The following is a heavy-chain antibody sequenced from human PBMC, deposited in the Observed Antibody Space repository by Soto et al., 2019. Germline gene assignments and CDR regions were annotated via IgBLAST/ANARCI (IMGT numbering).Heavy chain of an antibody. V-gene: IGHV3-11*05. CDR3: ARELYSGYDFDAYYYYYGMDV. D-gene: IGHD5-12*01. CDR1: GFTFSDYY. J-gene: IGHJ6*02. CDR2: ISGTGSYT. Sequence: GGSLRLSCAVSGFTFSDYYMSWIRQAPGKGLEWLSYISGTGSYTNYVDSVKGRFTISRDNAKNSLYLQMNSLRAEDTAVYYCARELYSGYDFDAYYYYYGMDVWGQGTTVTVSS.